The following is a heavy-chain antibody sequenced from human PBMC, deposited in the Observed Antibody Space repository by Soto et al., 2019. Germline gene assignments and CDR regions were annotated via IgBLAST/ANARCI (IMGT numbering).Heavy chain of an antibody. Sequence: ASVKVSCKASGYTFTSYCISWVRQAPGQGLEWMGWISAYNGNTNYAQKLQGRVTMTTDTSTSTAYMELRSLRSDDTAVYYCARDPTIFGVVQNYGMYVWGQGTTVTVSS. V-gene: IGHV1-18*01. D-gene: IGHD3-3*01. CDR2: ISAYNGNT. CDR1: GYTFTSYC. CDR3: ARDPTIFGVVQNYGMYV. J-gene: IGHJ6*02.